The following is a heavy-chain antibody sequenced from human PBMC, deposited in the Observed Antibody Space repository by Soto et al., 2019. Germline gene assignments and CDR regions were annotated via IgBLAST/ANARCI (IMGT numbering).Heavy chain of an antibody. CDR2: IYYSGSI. CDR3: ARDRSLAEVYYYYGMDV. D-gene: IGHD6-13*01. Sequence: SETLSLTCTVSGGSVSSGSYYWSWIRQPPGKGLEWIGYIYYSGSINYNPSLKSRVTISVDTSKNQFSLKLSSVTAADTAVYYCARDRSLAEVYYYYGMDVWGQGTTVTVSS. J-gene: IGHJ6*02. CDR1: GGSVSSGSYY. V-gene: IGHV4-61*01.